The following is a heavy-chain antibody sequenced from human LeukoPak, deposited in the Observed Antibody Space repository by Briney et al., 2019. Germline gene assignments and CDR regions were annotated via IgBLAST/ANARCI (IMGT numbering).Heavy chain of an antibody. Sequence: PGGSLRLSCAASGFTFSSYGMHWVRQAPGKGLEWVAVIWYDGSNKYYADSVKGRFTISRDNAKNSLYLQMNSLRAEDTAVYYCARVPPDYYDSSGYLYYYYYYGMDVWGQGTTVTVSS. CDR2: IWYDGSNK. CDR1: GFTFSSYG. J-gene: IGHJ6*02. D-gene: IGHD3-22*01. V-gene: IGHV3-33*01. CDR3: ARVPPDYYDSSGYLYYYYYYGMDV.